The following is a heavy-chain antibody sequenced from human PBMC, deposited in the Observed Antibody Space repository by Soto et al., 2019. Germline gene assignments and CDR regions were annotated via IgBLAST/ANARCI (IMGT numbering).Heavy chain of an antibody. J-gene: IGHJ4*02. D-gene: IGHD1-26*01. CDR3: ARDGVGATTFFGFLDY. CDR2: IRYDGSDE. CDR1: ASIFKGHG. V-gene: IGHV3-33*08. Sequence: QVQLVESGGGVVHPGGSLGLSCAASASIFKGHGMHWVRQAPGKGLEWVAIIRYDGSDEHYGDSVKGRFTISRDNSKNMLYLQMNCLRAEDTAVYYCARDGVGATTFFGFLDYWGQGTLVTVSS.